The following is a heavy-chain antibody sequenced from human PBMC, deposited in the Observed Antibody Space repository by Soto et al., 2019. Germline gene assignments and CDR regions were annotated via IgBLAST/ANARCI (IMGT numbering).Heavy chain of an antibody. J-gene: IGHJ6*02. Sequence: QVQLQESGPGLVKPSGTLSLTCAVSGASISSSYWWSWVRQPPGKGLEWIGAIHHSTGTNSNPSLKTRVTISVDKSKTPLSLRLTSVPVADTAVYYCARNAVYDMAVWGQGTTVTVSS. CDR1: GASISSSYW. D-gene: IGHD2-8*01. CDR3: ARNAVYDMAV. CDR2: IHHSTGT. V-gene: IGHV4-4*02.